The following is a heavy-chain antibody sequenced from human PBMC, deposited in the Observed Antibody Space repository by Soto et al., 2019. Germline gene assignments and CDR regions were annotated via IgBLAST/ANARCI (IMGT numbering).Heavy chain of an antibody. CDR2: IYWDDDK. D-gene: IGHD3-10*01. J-gene: IGHJ6*03. V-gene: IGHV2-5*02. Sequence: QITLKESGPTLVKPTQTLTLTCTFSGFSLSTSGVGVGWIRQPPGKALEWLALIYWDDDKRYSPSLKSRLTITKDTSKNQVVLTMTNMDPVDTATYYCAHIAPYGSYYYGSGTQKKTYYYMDGWGKGTTVTVSS. CDR3: AHIAPYGSYYYGSGTQKKTYYYMDG. CDR1: GFSLSTSGVG.